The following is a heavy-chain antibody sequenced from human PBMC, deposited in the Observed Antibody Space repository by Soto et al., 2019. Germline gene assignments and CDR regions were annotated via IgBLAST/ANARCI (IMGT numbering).Heavy chain of an antibody. CDR1: GGSFSGYY. Sequence: PSETLSLTCAVYGGSFSGYYWTWIRQPPGTGLEWIGEINHSGSTNYNPSLKSRVTISVDTSKNQFSLKLTSVTAEDTAVYYCARDRNYCSSTTCYRFVDYWGQGTLVTVSS. V-gene: IGHV4-34*01. CDR2: INHSGST. CDR3: ARDRNYCSSTTCYRFVDY. D-gene: IGHD2-2*02. J-gene: IGHJ4*02.